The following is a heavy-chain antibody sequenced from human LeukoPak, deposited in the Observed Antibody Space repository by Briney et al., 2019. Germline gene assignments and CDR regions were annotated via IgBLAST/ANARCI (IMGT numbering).Heavy chain of an antibody. CDR3: ARAVPLGLVRGVMDWFDP. J-gene: IGHJ5*02. Sequence: SETLSLTCAVYGGSFSGYYWSWIRQPPGKGLEWIGEINHSGSTNYNPSLKSRVTISVDTSKNQFSLKLSSVTAADTAVYYCARAVPLGLVRGVMDWFDPWGQGTLVTVSS. V-gene: IGHV4-34*01. D-gene: IGHD3-10*01. CDR1: GGSFSGYY. CDR2: INHSGST.